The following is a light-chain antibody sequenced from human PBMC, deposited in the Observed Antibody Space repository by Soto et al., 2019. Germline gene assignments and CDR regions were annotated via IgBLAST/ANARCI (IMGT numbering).Light chain of an antibody. CDR3: SSYTSGSALYV. Sequence: QSVLTQPASVSGSPGQSITISCTGTSRDVGGYNSVSWYQQHPGKAPKLMIYEVTNRPSGVSNRFSGSKSGNTASLTISGLQAEDEADYYCSSYTSGSALYVLGTGTKLTVL. J-gene: IGLJ1*01. V-gene: IGLV2-14*01. CDR2: EVT. CDR1: SRDVGGYNS.